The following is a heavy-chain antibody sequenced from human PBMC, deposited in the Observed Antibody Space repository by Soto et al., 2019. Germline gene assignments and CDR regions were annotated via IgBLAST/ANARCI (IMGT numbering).Heavy chain of an antibody. CDR3: ARDLRGGYQLPPN. CDR1: GGSISSSNW. CDR2: IYHSGST. Sequence: SETLSLTCAVSGGSISSSNWWSWVRQPPGKGLEWIGEIYHSGSTNYNPSLKSRVTISVGKSKNQFSVKLSSVTAADTAVYYCARDLRGGYQLPPNWGQGTLVTVSS. V-gene: IGHV4-4*02. D-gene: IGHD2-2*01. J-gene: IGHJ4*02.